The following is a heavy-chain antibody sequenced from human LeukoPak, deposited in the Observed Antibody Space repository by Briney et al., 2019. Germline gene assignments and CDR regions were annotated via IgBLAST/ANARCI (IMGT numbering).Heavy chain of an antibody. D-gene: IGHD6-13*01. V-gene: IGHV4-4*07. Sequence: SETLSLTCTVSGGSISSYYWSWIRQPAGKGLEWIGRIYTSGSTNYNPSLKSRVTMSVDTSKNQFSLKLSSVTAADTAVYYCARLEIAAAGNRWFDPWGQGTLVTVSS. CDR3: ARLEIAAAGNRWFDP. CDR2: IYTSGST. CDR1: GGSISSYY. J-gene: IGHJ5*02.